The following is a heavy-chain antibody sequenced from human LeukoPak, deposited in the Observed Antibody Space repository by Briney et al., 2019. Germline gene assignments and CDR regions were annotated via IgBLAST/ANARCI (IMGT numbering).Heavy chain of an antibody. CDR3: ARERGGSDSSWYFDY. CDR1: GFTFSDYY. J-gene: IGHJ4*02. D-gene: IGHD6-13*01. V-gene: IGHV3-11*01. CDR2: ISSSGSTI. Sequence: GGSLRLSCAASGFTFSDYYMSWIRRAPGKGLEWVSYISSSGSTIYYADSVKGRFTISRDNAKNSLYLQVNSLRAEDTAVYYCARERGGSDSSWYFDYWGQGTLVTVSS.